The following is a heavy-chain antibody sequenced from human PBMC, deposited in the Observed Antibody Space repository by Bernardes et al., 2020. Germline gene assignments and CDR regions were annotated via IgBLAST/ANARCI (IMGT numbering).Heavy chain of an antibody. CDR2: ISSSGSTI. CDR3: ARRVSSSGWYRWYFDL. D-gene: IGHD6-19*01. V-gene: IGHV3-11*01. Sequence: VGSLILSCAASGFTFSDYYMSWIRQAPGQGLEWVSYISSSGSTIYYADSVKGRFTISRDNAKNSLYLQMNSLRAEDTAVYYCARRVSSSGWYRWYFDLWGRGTLVTVSS. J-gene: IGHJ2*01. CDR1: GFTFSDYY.